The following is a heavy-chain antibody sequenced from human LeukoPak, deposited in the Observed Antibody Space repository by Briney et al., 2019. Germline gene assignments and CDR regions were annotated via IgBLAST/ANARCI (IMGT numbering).Heavy chain of an antibody. Sequence: PSETLSLSCNVSTDSFSTYHWSWIRQSPWEGLQWIGDSYDSGRTNYNPSLKSRVTISADMSKNQFSLKLISVTAADTAVYYCCRDSYYFDYWDQGTLVTVSS. CDR1: TDSFSTYH. V-gene: IGHV4-59*01. J-gene: IGHJ4*02. CDR3: CRDSYYFDY. CDR2: SYDSGRT.